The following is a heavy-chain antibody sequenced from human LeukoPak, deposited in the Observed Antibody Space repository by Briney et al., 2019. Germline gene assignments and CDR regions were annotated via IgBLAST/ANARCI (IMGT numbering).Heavy chain of an antibody. Sequence: SETLSLTCTVSGGSISSYYWSWIRQPAGKGLEWIGRIYTSGSTNYNPSLKSRVTMSVDTSKNQFSLKLSSVTAADTAVYYCARGYDILTGYYTPFDYWGQGTLVTVSS. V-gene: IGHV4-4*07. D-gene: IGHD3-9*01. CDR2: IYTSGST. J-gene: IGHJ4*02. CDR1: GGSISSYY. CDR3: ARGYDILTGYYTPFDY.